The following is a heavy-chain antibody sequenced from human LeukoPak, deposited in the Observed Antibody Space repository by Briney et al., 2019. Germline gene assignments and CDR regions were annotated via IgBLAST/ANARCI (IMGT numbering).Heavy chain of an antibody. Sequence: SETLSLTCTVSGGSISSRPYYWSWIRQPAGKGLEWIGRIYTSGSTNYNPSLKSRVTISVDTSKNQFSLKLSSVTAADTAVYYCARGGYSYGYEGYYYYYMDVWGKGTTVTVSS. CDR2: IYTSGST. D-gene: IGHD5-18*01. J-gene: IGHJ6*03. CDR1: GGSISSRPYY. CDR3: ARGGYSYGYEGYYYYYMDV. V-gene: IGHV4-61*02.